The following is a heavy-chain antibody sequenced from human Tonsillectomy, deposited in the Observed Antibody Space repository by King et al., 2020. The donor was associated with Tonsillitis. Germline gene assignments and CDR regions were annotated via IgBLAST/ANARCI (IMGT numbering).Heavy chain of an antibody. Sequence: VQLVESGGGVVQPGRSLRLSCAASGFTFSSYGMHWVRQAPGKGLEWVAVISYDRSNKYYADSVKGRFTISRDNSNNTLHLQMNSLGAEDTAVYYCVKGGDRSGWYWGLGYYYGMDLWGQGTTVTVSS. CDR1: GFTFSSYG. CDR3: VKGGDRSGWYWGLGYYYGMDL. D-gene: IGHD6-19*01. CDR2: ISYDRSNK. V-gene: IGHV3-30*18. J-gene: IGHJ6*02.